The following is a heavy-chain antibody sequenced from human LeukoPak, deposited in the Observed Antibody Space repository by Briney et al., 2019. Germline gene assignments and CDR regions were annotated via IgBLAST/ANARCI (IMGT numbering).Heavy chain of an antibody. CDR1: GYTFTGYY. D-gene: IGHD4-17*01. CDR2: INPNSGGT. V-gene: IGHV1-2*02. Sequence: ASMKVSCKASGYTFTGYYMHWVRQAPGQGLEWMGWINPNSGGTNYAQKFQGRVTMTRDTSISTAYMELSRLRSDDTAVYYCARDLGYYGYYFDYWGQGTLVTVSS. CDR3: ARDLGYYGYYFDY. J-gene: IGHJ4*02.